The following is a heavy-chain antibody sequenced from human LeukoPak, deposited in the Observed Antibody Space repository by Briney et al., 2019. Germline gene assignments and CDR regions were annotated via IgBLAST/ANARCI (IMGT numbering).Heavy chain of an antibody. CDR1: GGSFSGYY. V-gene: IGHV4-34*01. D-gene: IGHD6-19*01. CDR2: INHSGST. CDR3: ARLGYSSGQDDY. J-gene: IGHJ4*02. Sequence: PSETPSLTCAVYGGSFSGYYWSWIRQPPGKGLEWIGEINHSGSTNYNPSLKSRVTISVDTSKNQFSLKLSSVTAADTAVYYCARLGYSSGQDDYWGQGTLVTVSS.